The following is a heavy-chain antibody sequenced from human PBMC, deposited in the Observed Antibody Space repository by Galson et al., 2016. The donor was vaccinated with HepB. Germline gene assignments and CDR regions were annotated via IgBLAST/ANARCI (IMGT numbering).Heavy chain of an antibody. CDR1: GFTFSSYA. D-gene: IGHD4-17*01. CDR2: ISSDGGST. CDR3: NANYGDYLDY. Sequence: SLRLSCAASGFTFSSYAMHWVRQAPGKGLEYVSVISSDGGSTYYADSVKGRFTISRDNSKNTLYLQVSSLRAEGTAVYYCNANYGDYLDYWGQGTLVTVSS. V-gene: IGHV3-64D*06. J-gene: IGHJ4*02.